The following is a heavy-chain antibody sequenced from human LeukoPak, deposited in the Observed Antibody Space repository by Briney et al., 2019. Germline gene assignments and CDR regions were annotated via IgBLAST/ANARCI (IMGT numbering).Heavy chain of an antibody. V-gene: IGHV3-21*01. CDR3: ARNTVTAYDAFDI. Sequence: PGGPLRLSCAASRFAFNSYNMHCLPQSRGEALEGGSSINSSRCYIYCADSAKGRFTIHRDNAKNLLYLKMKSLRAEDTAVYYCARNTVTAYDAFDIWGEGKMVTVSS. J-gene: IGHJ3*02. CDR2: INSSRCYI. D-gene: IGHD2-21*02. CDR1: RFAFNSYN.